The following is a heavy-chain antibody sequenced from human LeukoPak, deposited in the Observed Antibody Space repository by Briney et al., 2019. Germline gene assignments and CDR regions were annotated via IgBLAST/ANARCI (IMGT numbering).Heavy chain of an antibody. J-gene: IGHJ4*02. Sequence: ASVKVSCKASGYTFTSYGIRWVRQAPGQGLEWMGWISAYNGNTNYAQKLQGRVTMTTDTSTSTAYMELRSLRSDDTAVYYCARDPGPMITFGGVIVIPYFDYWGQGTLVTVSS. CDR2: ISAYNGNT. CDR1: GYTFTSYG. V-gene: IGHV1-18*01. D-gene: IGHD3-16*02. CDR3: ARDPGPMITFGGVIVIPYFDY.